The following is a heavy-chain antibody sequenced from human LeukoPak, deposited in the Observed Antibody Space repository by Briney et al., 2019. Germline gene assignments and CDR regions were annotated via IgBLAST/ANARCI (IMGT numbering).Heavy chain of an antibody. CDR1: SGSIFNNNW. CDR2: IFHSGST. CDR3: ARDLDGVRY. Sequence: SETLSLTCTVSSGSIFNNNWWSWVRQPPGKGLEWIGQIFHSGSTSYSPSLKSRVTISMDKSKNQISLRLTSVTAADTAVYYCARDLDGVRYWGQGTLVTVSS. V-gene: IGHV4-4*02. J-gene: IGHJ4*02. D-gene: IGHD4-17*01.